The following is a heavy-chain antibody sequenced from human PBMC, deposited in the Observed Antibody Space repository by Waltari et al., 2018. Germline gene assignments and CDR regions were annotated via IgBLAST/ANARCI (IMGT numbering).Heavy chain of an antibody. CDR1: GGSISSGSHY. CDR3: TSWYYDTSGYYRFDY. J-gene: IGHJ4*02. V-gene: IGHV4-61*02. Sequence: QVQLHESGPGLVEPSQTLSLTCTVSGGSISSGSHYWSWVRQPAGKGPEWIGRIHISGSTNYNPSLKSRITLSRDTSKNQLSLKLSSVTAADTAVYYCTSWYYDTSGYYRFDYWGQGTPVTVSS. CDR2: IHISGST. D-gene: IGHD3-22*01.